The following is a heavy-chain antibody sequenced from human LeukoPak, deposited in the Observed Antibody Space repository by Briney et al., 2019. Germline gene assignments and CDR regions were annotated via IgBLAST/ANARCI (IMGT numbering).Heavy chain of an antibody. CDR3: AKGLKTAVGPYMGYHYYMDV. J-gene: IGHJ6*03. Sequence: GGSLRLSCAASGFTFSSHWMHWVRQAPGKGLVWVSRIKSDGSNYYADSVKGRFTISRDNSKSTLSLQMISLRAEDTALYYCAKGLKTAVGPYMGYHYYMDVWGKGTTVTVSS. V-gene: IGHV3-74*01. D-gene: IGHD5-18*01. CDR2: IKSDGSN. CDR1: GFTFSSHW.